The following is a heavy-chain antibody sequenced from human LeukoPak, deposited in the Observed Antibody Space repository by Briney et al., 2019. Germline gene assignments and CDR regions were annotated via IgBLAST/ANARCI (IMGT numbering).Heavy chain of an antibody. CDR2: ISGSGGST. V-gene: IGHV3-23*01. Sequence: HPGGSLRLSCAASGFTFTSYAMSWVRQVSGKGLEWVSVISGSGGSTYYADSVKGRFTISRDNSKNTLYLQMKSLRAEDTAVYYCAKEIYGDPTGGRFQHWGQGTLVTVSS. D-gene: IGHD4/OR15-4a*01. CDR3: AKEIYGDPTGGRFQH. CDR1: GFTFTSYA. J-gene: IGHJ1*01.